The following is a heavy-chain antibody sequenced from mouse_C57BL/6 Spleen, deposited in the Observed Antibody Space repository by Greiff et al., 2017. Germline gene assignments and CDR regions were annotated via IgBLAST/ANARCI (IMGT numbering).Heavy chain of an antibody. CDR2: ISDGGSYT. D-gene: IGHD2-2*01. CDR1: GFTFSSYA. J-gene: IGHJ2*01. CDR3: ARDGYGALVPYYFDY. V-gene: IGHV5-4*01. Sequence: EVMLVESGGGLVKPGGSLKLSCAASGFTFSSYAMSWVRQTPEKRLEWVATISDGGSYTYYPDNVKGRFTISRDNAKNNLYLQMSHLKSEDTAMYYCARDGYGALVPYYFDYWGQGTTLTVSS.